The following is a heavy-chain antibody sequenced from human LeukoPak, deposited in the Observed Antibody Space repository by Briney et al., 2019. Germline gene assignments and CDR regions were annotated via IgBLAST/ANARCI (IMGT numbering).Heavy chain of an antibody. D-gene: IGHD6-6*01. CDR3: ARVLASGSSSSFYGY. CDR1: GFTFSNYW. CDR2: INSDGSSA. J-gene: IGHJ4*02. Sequence: PGGSLRLSCAASGFTFSNYWMHWVRQAPGKGLVWVSRINSDGSSAYYADSVKGRFTISRDNAKNTLFLQMNSLRAEDTAVYYCARVLASGSSSSFYGYWGQGTLVTVSS. V-gene: IGHV3-74*01.